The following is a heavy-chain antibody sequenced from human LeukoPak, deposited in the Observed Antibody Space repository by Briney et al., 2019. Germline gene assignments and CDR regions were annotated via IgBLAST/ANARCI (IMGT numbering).Heavy chain of an antibody. Sequence: GGSLRLSCAASGFTFSSYDMHWVRQATGKGLEWVSAIGTAGDTYYPGSVKGRFTISRENAKNSLCLQMNSLRAGDTAVYYCARGLSDDAFDIWGQGTMVTVSS. CDR1: GFTFSSYD. V-gene: IGHV3-13*01. CDR3: ARGLSDDAFDI. D-gene: IGHD3-10*01. J-gene: IGHJ3*02. CDR2: IGTAGDT.